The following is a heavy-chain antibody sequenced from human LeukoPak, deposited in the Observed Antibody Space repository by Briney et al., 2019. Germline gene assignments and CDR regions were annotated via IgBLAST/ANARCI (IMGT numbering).Heavy chain of an antibody. J-gene: IGHJ4*02. CDR3: ARADIVVVPAALDY. V-gene: IGHV3-30*01. CDR2: ISYDGSNK. CDR1: GFTFSSYA. D-gene: IGHD2-2*01. Sequence: PGGSLRLSCAASGFTFSSYAMHWVRQAPGKGLEWVAVISYDGSNKYYADSVKGRFTISRDNSKNTLYLQMNSLRAEDTAVYYCARADIVVVPAALDYWGQGTLVTVSP.